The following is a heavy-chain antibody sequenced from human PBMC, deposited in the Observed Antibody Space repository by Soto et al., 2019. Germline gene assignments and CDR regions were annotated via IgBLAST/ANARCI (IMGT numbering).Heavy chain of an antibody. V-gene: IGHV1-69*13. CDR3: ASGGNHSSSSLLNYYYYGMDV. CDR2: IIPIFGTA. J-gene: IGHJ6*02. Sequence: VASVKVSCKASGGTFSSYAISWVRQAPGQGLEWMGGIIPIFGTANYAQKFQGRVTITADESTSTAYMELSSLRSEDTAVYYCASGGNHSSSSLLNYYYYGMDVWGQGTTVTVSS. D-gene: IGHD6-6*01. CDR1: GGTFSSYA.